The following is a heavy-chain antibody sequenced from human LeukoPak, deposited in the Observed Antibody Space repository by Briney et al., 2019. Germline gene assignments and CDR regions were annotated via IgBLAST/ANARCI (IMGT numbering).Heavy chain of an antibody. V-gene: IGHV1-18*01. D-gene: IGHD5-12*01. CDR2: ISVYNGNT. J-gene: IGHJ3*02. CDR3: ARKDIVAMGEAFDI. Sequence: ASVKVSCKASGYTFSSYGISWVRLAPGQGLEWMGCISVYNGNTKYAQKFQGRVTMTTDTSTSTAYMELSSLRSEDTAVYYCARKDIVAMGEAFDIWGQGTMVTVSS. CDR1: GYTFSSYG.